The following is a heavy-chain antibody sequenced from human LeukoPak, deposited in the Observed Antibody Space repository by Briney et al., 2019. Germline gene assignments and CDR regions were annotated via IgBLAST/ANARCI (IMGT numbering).Heavy chain of an antibody. CDR2: IYHSGST. V-gene: IGHV4-30-2*01. Sequence: SETLSLTCAVSGGSISSGGYSWSWIRQPPGKGLEWIGYIYHSGSTYYNPSLKSRVTISVDRSKNQFSLKLSSVTAADTAVYYCARGTGASFDYWGQGTLVPSPQ. J-gene: IGHJ4*02. CDR1: GGSISSGGYS. D-gene: IGHD4/OR15-4a*01. CDR3: ARGTGASFDY.